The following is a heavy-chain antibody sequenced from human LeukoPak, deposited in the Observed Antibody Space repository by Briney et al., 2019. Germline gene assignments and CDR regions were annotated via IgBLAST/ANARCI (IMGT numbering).Heavy chain of an antibody. CDR1: GYTFTSYA. CDR3: ARMEMATAIFDY. J-gene: IGHJ4*02. CDR2: ISAYNGNT. D-gene: IGHD5-24*01. V-gene: IGHV1-18*01. Sequence: ASVKVSCKASGYTFTSYAITWVRQAPGQGLEWMGWISAYNGNTNCAQNLQGRVTMTTDTSTSTAYMELRSLRSDDTAMYYCARMEMATAIFDYWGQGTLVTVSS.